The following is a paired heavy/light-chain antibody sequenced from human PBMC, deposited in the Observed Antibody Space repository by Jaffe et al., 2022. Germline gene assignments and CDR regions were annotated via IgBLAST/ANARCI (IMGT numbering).Heavy chain of an antibody. CDR1: GGSISSGGYS. Sequence: QLQLQESGSGLVKPSQTLSLTCAVSGGSISSGGYSWSWIRQPPGKGLEWIGYIYHSGSTYYNPSLKSRVTISVDRSKNQFSLKLSSVTAADTAVYYCARSMITFGGVIEEVYFDYWGQGTLVTVSS. J-gene: IGHJ4*02. D-gene: IGHD3-16*02. V-gene: IGHV4-30-2*01. CDR2: IYHSGST. CDR3: ARSMITFGGVIEEVYFDY.
Light chain of an antibody. CDR3: QAWDSSTAE. V-gene: IGLV3-1*01. Sequence: SYELTQPPSVSVSPGQTASITCSGDKLGDKYACWYQQKPGQSPVLVIYQDSKRPSGIPERFSGSNSGNTATLTISGTQAMDEADYYCQAWDSSTAEFGGGTKLTVL. CDR2: QDS. CDR1: KLGDKY. J-gene: IGLJ3*02.